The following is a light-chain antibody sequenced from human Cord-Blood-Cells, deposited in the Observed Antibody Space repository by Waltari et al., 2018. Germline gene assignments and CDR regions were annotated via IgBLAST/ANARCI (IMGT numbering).Light chain of an antibody. J-gene: IGLJ1*01. CDR1: SRDVGCYNY. CDR3: SSYTSSSTYV. V-gene: IGLV2-14*01. CDR2: DVN. Sequence: QSALTQPASVSGSPGQSITISCTGTSRDVGCYNYVSWYQQHPGKAPKLMIYDVNKRPSGVSNRFSGSKSGNTASLTISGLQAEDEADYYCSSYTSSSTYVFGTGTKVTVL.